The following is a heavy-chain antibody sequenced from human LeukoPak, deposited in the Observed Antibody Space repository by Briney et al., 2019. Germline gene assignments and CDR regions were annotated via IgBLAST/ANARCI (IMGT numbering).Heavy chain of an antibody. D-gene: IGHD3-16*01. CDR2: INPNSGDT. CDR3: ARVRYRLAETYIDY. CDR1: GYTFTSHY. V-gene: IGHV1-2*02. J-gene: IGHJ4*02. Sequence: ASVKVSCKASGYTFTSHYMHWVRQAPGQGLEWMGWINPNSGDTNYAQKFQGRVTMTRDTSISTAYMELSRLRSDDTAVYYCARVRYRLAETYIDYWGQGTLVTVSS.